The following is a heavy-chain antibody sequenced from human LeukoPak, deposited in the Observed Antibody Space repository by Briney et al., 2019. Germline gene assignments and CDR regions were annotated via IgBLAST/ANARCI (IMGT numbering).Heavy chain of an antibody. CDR3: ARDPGYYDSSGYSSDMDV. Sequence: PGGSLRLSCAASGFTFSSYGMHWVRQAPGKGLEWVAVIWYDGSNKYYADSVKGRFTISRDNSKNTLYLQMNSLRAEDTAVYYCARDPGYYDSSGYSSDMDVWGQGTTVTVSS. J-gene: IGHJ6*02. V-gene: IGHV3-33*01. CDR1: GFTFSSYG. D-gene: IGHD3-22*01. CDR2: IWYDGSNK.